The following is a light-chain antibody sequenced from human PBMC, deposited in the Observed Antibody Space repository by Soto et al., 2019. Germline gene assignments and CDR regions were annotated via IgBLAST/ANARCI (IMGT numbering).Light chain of an antibody. CDR2: DVS. Sequence: QSALTQPASVSGSPGQSITISCTGTSSDVGGYNYVSWYQQHPGKAPKLMIYDVSNRPSGVSNRFSGSKSGNTASLTISGLQAEDEADYYCNSYTSSSTLYVVFGGGTMLTVL. V-gene: IGLV2-14*01. J-gene: IGLJ2*01. CDR1: SSDVGGYNY. CDR3: NSYTSSSTLYVV.